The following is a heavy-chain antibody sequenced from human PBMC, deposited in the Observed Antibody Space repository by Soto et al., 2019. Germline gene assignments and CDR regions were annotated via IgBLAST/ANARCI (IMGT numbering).Heavy chain of an antibody. Sequence: QGLLVQSGAEVKQPGASVKVSCKASGYSFTTYGISWVRQAPGQGLEWMGWISGYNGDTNNAQKFQDRVTXTXXXSXTTAYLELRSLTSDDTAVYYCAKNGHPPYYYYGMDVWGQGTTVTVSS. J-gene: IGHJ6*02. D-gene: IGHD2-8*01. V-gene: IGHV1-18*01. CDR3: AKNGHPPYYYYGMDV. CDR2: ISGYNGDT. CDR1: GYSFTTYG.